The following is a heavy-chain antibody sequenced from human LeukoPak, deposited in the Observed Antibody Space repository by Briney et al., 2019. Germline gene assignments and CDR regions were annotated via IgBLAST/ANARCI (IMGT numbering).Heavy chain of an antibody. CDR3: ARDPNSDYIGAFEI. Sequence: QPGGSLRLSCAVSGFTFNIYGMNWVRQAPGKGLEWVSYISSASSTRYYADSVKGRFTVSRDNAKNSLYLQMSSLRAEDTAVYYCARDPNSDYIGAFEIWGQGTMVTVSS. D-gene: IGHD4-11*01. V-gene: IGHV3-48*01. J-gene: IGHJ3*02. CDR1: GFTFNIYG. CDR2: ISSASSTR.